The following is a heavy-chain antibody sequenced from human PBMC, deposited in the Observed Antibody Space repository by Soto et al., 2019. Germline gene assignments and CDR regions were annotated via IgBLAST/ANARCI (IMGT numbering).Heavy chain of an antibody. V-gene: IGHV3-74*01. CDR2: INSDGSST. Sequence: GGSLRLSCAASGFTFSSDWMHWVRQAPGKGLVWVSRINSDGSSTSYADSVKGRFTISRDNAKNTLYLQMNSLRAEDTAVYYCARVHYSSSWYIDYWGQGALVTVS. D-gene: IGHD6-13*01. CDR3: ARVHYSSSWYIDY. J-gene: IGHJ4*02. CDR1: GFTFSSDW.